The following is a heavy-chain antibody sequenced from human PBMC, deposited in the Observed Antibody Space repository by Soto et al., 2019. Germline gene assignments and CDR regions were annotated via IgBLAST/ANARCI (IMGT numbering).Heavy chain of an antibody. CDR1: GFTFSSYS. J-gene: IGHJ4*02. D-gene: IGHD5-18*01. V-gene: IGHV3-48*01. Sequence: EVQLVESGGGLVQPGGSLRLSCAASGFTFSSYSMNWVRQAPGKGLEWVSYISSSSSTIYYADSVKGRFTISRDNAKNSLYLLMNSLRAEDTAVYYCARDGGYSYGPFDYWGQGTLVTVSS. CDR3: ARDGGYSYGPFDY. CDR2: ISSSSSTI.